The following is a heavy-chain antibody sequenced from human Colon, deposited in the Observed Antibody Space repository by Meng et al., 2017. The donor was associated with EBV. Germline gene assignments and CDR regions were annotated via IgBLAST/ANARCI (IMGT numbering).Heavy chain of an antibody. CDR1: GYTFKSYD. D-gene: IGHD1-1*01. V-gene: IGHV7-4-1*02. CDR3: AREVESWFDP. J-gene: IGHJ5*02. CDR2: INTNTANP. Sequence: QAQLVQPGAEVKKXXXXXKVSCKASGYTFKSYDMNWVRQATGQGLEWMGWINTNTANPTYAQGFTGRFVFSLDTSVNTAYLQISNLKADDTAVYYCAREVESWFDPWGQGTLVTVSS.